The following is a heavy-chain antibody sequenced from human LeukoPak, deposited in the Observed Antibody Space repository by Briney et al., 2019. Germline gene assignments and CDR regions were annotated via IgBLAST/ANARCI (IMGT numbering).Heavy chain of an antibody. CDR3: SRVPWKFEPFDI. CDR2: VDHSGNT. CDR1: GGSINNFF. V-gene: IGHV4-59*01. D-gene: IGHD1-1*01. Sequence: SETLSLTCTVSGGSINNFFWNWVRQSPGKGLEWIGYVDHSGNTKYNPSLWGRVTMFVDTSNNQFSLRLTSLTAADTAVYYCSRVPWKFEPFDIWGQGTKVTVSS. J-gene: IGHJ3*02.